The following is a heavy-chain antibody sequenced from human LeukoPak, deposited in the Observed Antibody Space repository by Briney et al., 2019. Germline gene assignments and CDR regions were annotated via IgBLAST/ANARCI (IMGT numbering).Heavy chain of an antibody. J-gene: IGHJ3*02. CDR3: AREGDGFDI. Sequence: PGGSLRLSCAGSGFTFSLYRISWVRQAPGKGLEWVASIKQDVGDEYYGDSVKGRFIISRDNGKNSLFLQMNSLRAEDTAVYYCAREGDGFDIWGQGTMVTVYS. CDR2: IKQDVGDE. V-gene: IGHV3-7*01. CDR1: GFTFSLYR.